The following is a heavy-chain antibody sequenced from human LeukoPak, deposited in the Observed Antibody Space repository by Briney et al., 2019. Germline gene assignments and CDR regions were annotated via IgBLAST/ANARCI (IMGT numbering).Heavy chain of an antibody. J-gene: IGHJ4*02. CDR1: GFTFSEYW. CDR2: IKGDGSKI. V-gene: IGHV3-7*01. D-gene: IGHD2-15*01. CDR3: ARDGSCFDF. Sequence: GGSLRLSCGASGFTFSEYWMTWVRQAPGRGPEWVDNIKGDGSKIYYVDSVKGRFTISRDNDKNSLYLQMDNLRVEDTAVYHCARDGSCFDFWGQGALVTVSS.